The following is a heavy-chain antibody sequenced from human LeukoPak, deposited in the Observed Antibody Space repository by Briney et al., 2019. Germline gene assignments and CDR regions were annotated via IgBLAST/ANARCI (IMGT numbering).Heavy chain of an antibody. CDR1: GFTVSSIY. D-gene: IGHD5-18*01. V-gene: IGHV3-53*01. CDR2: IYSGGGT. J-gene: IGHJ4*02. Sequence: GGSLGLSCAASGFTVSSIYMSWVRQAPGKGLEWVSVIYSGGGTDYADSVKGRFTISRDISKNTLYLQLNSLRVEDTAVYYCAKALRAYSYDYWAREPWSPSPQ. CDR3: AKALRAYSYDY.